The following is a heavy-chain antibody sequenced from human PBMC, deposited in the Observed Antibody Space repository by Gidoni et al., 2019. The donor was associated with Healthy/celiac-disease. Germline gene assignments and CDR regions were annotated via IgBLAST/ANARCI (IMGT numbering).Heavy chain of an antibody. CDR2: IIPIFGKA. CDR3: ARAWIAVAGTEWFDP. CDR1: GVTFRSYA. V-gene: IGHV1-69*01. Sequence: QVQLVQSGAEVKKPGSSVKVSCKASGVTFRSYAISWVRQAPGQGLEWMGGIIPIFGKANYAQKFQGRVTITEDESTSTDYMELSSLRSEDTAVYYCARAWIAVAGTEWFDPWGQGTLVTVSS. J-gene: IGHJ5*02. D-gene: IGHD6-19*01.